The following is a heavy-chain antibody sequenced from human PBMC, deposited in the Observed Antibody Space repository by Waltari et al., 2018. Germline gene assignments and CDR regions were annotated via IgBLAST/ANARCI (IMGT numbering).Heavy chain of an antibody. CDR2: IRSKANSSAT. V-gene: IGHV3-73*02. CDR3: TRRKPSPSIAAACGFDP. J-gene: IGHJ5*02. CDR1: GFTFSGSA. Sequence: EVQLVESGGGLVQPGGSLKLSCAASGFTFSGSAMHWVRQASGKGLEWVGRIRSKANSSATSYAASVKGRFTSARDDSRNTAYLQMNSLKTEDTAVYYCTRRKPSPSIAAACGFDPWGQGTLVTVSS. D-gene: IGHD6-6*01.